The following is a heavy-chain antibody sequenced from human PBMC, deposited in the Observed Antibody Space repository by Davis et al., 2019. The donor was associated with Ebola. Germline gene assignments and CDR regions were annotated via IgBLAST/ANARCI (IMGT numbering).Heavy chain of an antibody. J-gene: IGHJ4*02. V-gene: IGHV3-66*01. CDR3: ATTPQYSSGQNKPFDY. CDR1: GLIVTSSS. Sequence: GESLKISCAASGLIVTSSSMTWVRQAPGKGLECVSFIYSGGVTYFAESVKGRFTISRDNSKNTLYLQMNSLRAEDTAVYYCATTPQYSSGQNKPFDYWGQGTLVTVSS. CDR2: IYSGGVT. D-gene: IGHD6-19*01.